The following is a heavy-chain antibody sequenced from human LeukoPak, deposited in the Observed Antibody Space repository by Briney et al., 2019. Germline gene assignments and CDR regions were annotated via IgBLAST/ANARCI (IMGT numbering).Heavy chain of an antibody. CDR3: ARGTLAARRRFDY. D-gene: IGHD6-6*01. J-gene: IGHJ4*02. CDR2: INHSGST. CDR1: GYSISSGYY. V-gene: IGHV4-38-2*02. Sequence: PSETLSLTCTVSGYSISSGYYWGWIRQPPGKGLEWIGEINHSGSTHYNPSLKSRVTISVDTSKNQFSLNLSSVTAADTAVYYCARGTLAARRRFDYWGQGTLVTVSS.